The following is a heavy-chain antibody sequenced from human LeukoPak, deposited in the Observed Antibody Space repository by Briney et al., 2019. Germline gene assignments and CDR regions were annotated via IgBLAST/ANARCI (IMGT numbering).Heavy chain of an antibody. Sequence: SETLSLTCVVYGGSFSGYYWSWLRQPPGKGLEWIGEINHSGSSNYNPSLKSRVTLSVDTSRSQISLKLSSMTAADTAVYYCARGPHCSGDSCYSPAFDYWGRGTLVTVSS. CDR1: GGSFSGYY. CDR3: ARGPHCSGDSCYSPAFDY. D-gene: IGHD2-15*01. J-gene: IGHJ4*02. CDR2: INHSGSS. V-gene: IGHV4-34*01.